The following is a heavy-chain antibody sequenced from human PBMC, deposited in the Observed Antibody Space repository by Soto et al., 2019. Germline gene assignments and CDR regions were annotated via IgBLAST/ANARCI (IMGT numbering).Heavy chain of an antibody. CDR2: MSLMGSNR. Sequence: GRSRTPACLAATLTFSIFSIHCDNHPPVGWLEWEGVMSLMGSNRLYADSGRGRFTVSRDNSKNTLYLQMNSLRAEDTAVYYCAREGRVEATYYFCYVMEVWGQGTTVTVSS. CDR1: TLTFSIFS. D-gene: IGHD1-26*01. CDR3: AREGRVEATYYFCYVMEV. J-gene: IGHJ6*02. V-gene: IGHV3-30-3*01.